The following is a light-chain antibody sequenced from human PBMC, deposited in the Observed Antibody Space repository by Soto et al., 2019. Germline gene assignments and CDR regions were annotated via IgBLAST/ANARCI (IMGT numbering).Light chain of an antibody. J-gene: IGKJ5*01. V-gene: IGKV3-15*01. Sequence: EIVMTQSPATLSVSPGERATLSCRASQSISNNLAWYQHKPGQAPRLLIYDTSTRVAGIPARFTGSGSGTDFTLTISSLQSEDFAVYYCQQYNIWRSISFGQGTRLEI. CDR2: DTS. CDR1: QSISNN. CDR3: QQYNIWRSIS.